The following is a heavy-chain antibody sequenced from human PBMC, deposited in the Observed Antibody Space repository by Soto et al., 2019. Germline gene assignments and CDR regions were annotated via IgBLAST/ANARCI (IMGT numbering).Heavy chain of an antibody. V-gene: IGHV1-18*04. D-gene: IGHD7-27*01. CDR2: MSTDNGNT. CDR3: ARGLGTNGLDV. J-gene: IGHJ6*02. CDR1: GYRFTTYG. Sequence: QVQLLQSGAEVKKPGASVKVSCKASGYRFTTYGSTGVRLAPGQGLEWLGGMSTDNGNTDYAQNLQDRVTMTTETSTSTAYMEVTIRTSDDTAVYYCARGLGTNGLDVWGQGTTVTVS.